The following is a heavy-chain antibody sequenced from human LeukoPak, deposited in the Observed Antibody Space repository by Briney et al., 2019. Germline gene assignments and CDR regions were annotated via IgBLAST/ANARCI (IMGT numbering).Heavy chain of an antibody. CDR3: ARSPNKVVPAAMGPDNWFDP. D-gene: IGHD2-2*01. Sequence: ASVKVSCKASGYTFTSYAMHWVRQAPGQRLEWMGWINAGNGNTKYSQKFQGRVTITRDTSASTAYMELSSLRSEDTAVYYCARSPNKVVPAAMGPDNWFDPWGQGTLVTVSS. CDR2: INAGNGNT. V-gene: IGHV1-3*01. CDR1: GYTFTSYA. J-gene: IGHJ5*02.